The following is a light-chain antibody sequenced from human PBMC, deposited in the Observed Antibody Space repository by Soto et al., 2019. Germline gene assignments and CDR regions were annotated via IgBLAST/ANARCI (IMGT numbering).Light chain of an antibody. J-gene: IGLJ1*01. Sequence: QSVLSQPASVSGSPGHSITISCTGTSSDGGGYNYVSWYQQHPGKAPKLMIYEVSNRPSGVSNRFSGSKSGNTASLTISGLQAEDEADYYCSSSTSRSTYVFGTGTKVTVL. CDR2: EVS. CDR3: SSSTSRSTYV. V-gene: IGLV2-14*01. CDR1: SSDGGGYNY.